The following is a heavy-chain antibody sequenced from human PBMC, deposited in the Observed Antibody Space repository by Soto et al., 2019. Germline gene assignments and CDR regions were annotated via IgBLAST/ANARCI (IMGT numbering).Heavy chain of an antibody. CDR2: IYYSGGT. CDR3: AKEIYVSSNYYGMDV. D-gene: IGHD3-16*01. V-gene: IGHV4-39*01. J-gene: IGHJ6*02. CDR1: GGSISSGDYY. Sequence: SETLSLTCTVSGGSISSGDYYWSWIRQPPEKGLEWIGSIYYSGGTYYNPSLKSRVTISVDTFKNQFSLKLSSVTAADTAVYYCAKEIYVSSNYYGMDVWGQGTTVTVSS.